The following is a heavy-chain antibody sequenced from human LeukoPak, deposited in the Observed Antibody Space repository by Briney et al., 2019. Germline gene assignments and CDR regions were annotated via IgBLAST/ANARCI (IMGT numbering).Heavy chain of an antibody. J-gene: IGHJ6*02. CDR2: IWYDGSNK. CDR1: GFTFSSYG. CDR3: AKGLYCSGGSCGSYYYYGMDV. Sequence: PGGSLRLSCAASGFTFSSYGMHWVRQAPGKGLEWVAVIWYDGSNKYYADSVKGRFTISRDNSKNTLYLQMNSLRAEDTAVYYCAKGLYCSGGSCGSYYYYGMDVWGQGTTVTVSS. V-gene: IGHV3-33*06. D-gene: IGHD2-15*01.